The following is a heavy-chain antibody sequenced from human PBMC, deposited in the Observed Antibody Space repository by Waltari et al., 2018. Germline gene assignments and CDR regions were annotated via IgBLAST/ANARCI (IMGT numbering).Heavy chain of an antibody. J-gene: IGHJ4*02. CDR2: ITGSGSST. CDR3: AKGNYFGSGTDY. CDR1: GFSFHTYA. D-gene: IGHD3-10*01. Sequence: DVELLESGGGLVQPGGSLRLSCTASGFSFHTYAMTWVRQAPGKGLEWVAVITGSGSSTYYADSVQGRFTISRDNSKNTLYLQMNSLRAEDTAVYYCAKGNYFGSGTDYWGQGTLVTVSS. V-gene: IGHV3-23*01.